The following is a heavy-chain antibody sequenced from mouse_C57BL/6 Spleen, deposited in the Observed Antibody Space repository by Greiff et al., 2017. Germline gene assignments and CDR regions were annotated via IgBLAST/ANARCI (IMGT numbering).Heavy chain of an antibody. V-gene: IGHV1-82*01. CDR3: ERVLYYDDDVDY. D-gene: IGHD2-4*01. J-gene: IGHJ2*01. CDR2: IYPGDGDT. Sequence: VQLQQSGPELVKPGASVKISCKASGYAFSSSWMNWVKQRPGKGLEWIGRIYPGDGDTNYNGTFKGKATLTAAKSYRSAYMQLSSRTSEDSAVYFCERVLYYDDDVDYWGQGTTLTVSS. CDR1: GYAFSSSW.